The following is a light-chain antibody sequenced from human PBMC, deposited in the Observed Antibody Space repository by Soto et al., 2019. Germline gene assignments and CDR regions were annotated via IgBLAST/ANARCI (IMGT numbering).Light chain of an antibody. CDR1: SGSVSTNYY. Sequence: QTVVTQEPSFSVSPGGTVTLTCGLSSGSVSTNYYPSWHQQTPGQAPRTLIYSTNTRSSGVPDRFSGSILGNKAALTITGAQADDESDYYCVLYMGSGIWVFGGGTKVTVL. CDR2: STN. CDR3: VLYMGSGIWV. J-gene: IGLJ3*02. V-gene: IGLV8-61*01.